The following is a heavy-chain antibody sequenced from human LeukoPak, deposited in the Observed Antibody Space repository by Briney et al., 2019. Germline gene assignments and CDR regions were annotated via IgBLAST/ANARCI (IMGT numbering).Heavy chain of an antibody. CDR1: GGFISSSSYY. CDR3: ARLSSSCEWFDP. V-gene: IGHV4-39*01. CDR2: IYYSGST. Sequence: PSETLSLTCTVSGGFISSSSYYWGWIRQPPGKGLEWIGSIYYSGSTYYNPSLKSRVTISVDTSKNQFSLKLSSVTAADTAVYYCARLSSSCEWFDPWGQGTLVTVSS. J-gene: IGHJ5*02. D-gene: IGHD6-13*01.